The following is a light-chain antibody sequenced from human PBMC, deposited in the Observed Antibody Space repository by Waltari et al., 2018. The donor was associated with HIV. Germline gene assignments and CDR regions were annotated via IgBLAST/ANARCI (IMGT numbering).Light chain of an antibody. CDR2: EVN. CDR3: SSFAGSNTVV. V-gene: IGLV2-8*01. CDR1: SDDIGGYNY. Sequence: QSALTQPPSASGSLGQSVTISCSGTSDDIGGYNYVFWYQQYPAKAPQLLIYEVNKRPSGVPVRFSGSQSLNTASLTVSGLQAEDEAHYFCSSFAGSNTVVFGGGTKLTVL. J-gene: IGLJ2*01.